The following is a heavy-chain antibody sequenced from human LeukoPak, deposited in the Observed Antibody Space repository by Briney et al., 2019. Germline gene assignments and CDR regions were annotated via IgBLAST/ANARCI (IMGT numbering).Heavy chain of an antibody. Sequence: SETLSLTCTVSGGSISRSYWRWIRQPPGPGLEWIGYIYYSGSTKYNPSLKSRVTISVDTSKSQFSLKLTSVTAADTAVYYCARLGIGVVPSAMLGDYYFDYWGQGTLVTVSS. CDR2: IYYSGST. V-gene: IGHV4-59*08. J-gene: IGHJ4*02. D-gene: IGHD2-2*01. CDR1: GGSISRSY. CDR3: ARLGIGVVPSAMLGDYYFDY.